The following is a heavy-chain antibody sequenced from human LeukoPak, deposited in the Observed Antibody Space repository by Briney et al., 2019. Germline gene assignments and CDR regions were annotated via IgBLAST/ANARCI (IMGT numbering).Heavy chain of an antibody. D-gene: IGHD1/OR15-1a*01. V-gene: IGHV1-2*02. CDR1: GYTFTGYY. CDR3: ARKQAPSGAFDI. J-gene: IGHJ3*02. CDR2: INPNSGGT. Sequence: ASVKVSCKASGYTFTGYYMHWVRPAPGQGLEWMGWINPNSGGTNYAQKFQGRVTMTRDTSISTAYMELSRLRSDDTAVYYCARKQAPSGAFDIWGQGTMVTVSS.